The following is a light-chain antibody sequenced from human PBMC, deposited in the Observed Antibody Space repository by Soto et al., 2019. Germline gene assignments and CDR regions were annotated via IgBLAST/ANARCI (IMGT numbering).Light chain of an antibody. V-gene: IGKV1-39*01. CDR2: AAS. J-gene: IGKJ1*01. Sequence: DIQMTQSPSSLSASVGDRVTITCRASQSISRHLNWYQQKPGKAPKLLIYAASSLQSGVPSRFSGSGSGTDFTLTISSLQPEDFATYYCKQSYSTPPPWTFGQGTKVEIK. CDR3: KQSYSTPPPWT. CDR1: QSISRH.